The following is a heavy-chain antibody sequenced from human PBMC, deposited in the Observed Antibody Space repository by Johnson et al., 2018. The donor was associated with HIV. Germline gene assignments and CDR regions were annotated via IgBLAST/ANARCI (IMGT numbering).Heavy chain of an antibody. CDR2: ISYDGSNT. CDR3: VRGSSGKYLADFDI. Sequence: QVKLVESGGGVVQPGRSLRLSCAPSGFTFSRYAMHWVRQAPGKGLEWVAVISYDGSNTYYADSVKGRFTISRDNSKNTLYLQINSLRAEDTAVYYCVRGSSGKYLADFDIWGQGTMVTVSS. J-gene: IGHJ3*02. V-gene: IGHV3-30*04. CDR1: GFTFSRYA. D-gene: IGHD3-22*01.